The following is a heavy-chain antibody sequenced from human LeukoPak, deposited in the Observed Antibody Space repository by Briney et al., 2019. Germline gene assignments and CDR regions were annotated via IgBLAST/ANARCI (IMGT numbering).Heavy chain of an antibody. D-gene: IGHD1-1*01. CDR1: GGSISSSSYY. CDR3: AKAGLERRFFYYYMDV. Sequence: SETLSLTCIVSGGSISSSSYYWGWIRQPPGKGLEWIGSIYYSGSTYYNPSLKSRVTISVDTSKNQFSLKLSSVTAADTAVYYCAKAGLERRFFYYYMDVWGKGTTVTVSS. J-gene: IGHJ6*03. CDR2: IYYSGST. V-gene: IGHV4-39*07.